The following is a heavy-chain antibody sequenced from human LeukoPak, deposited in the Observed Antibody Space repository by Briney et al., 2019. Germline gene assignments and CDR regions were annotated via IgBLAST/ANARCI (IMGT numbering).Heavy chain of an antibody. D-gene: IGHD3-10*01. Sequence: PSETLSLPCTLSGASLNTQYWRWLRQPPGKGLEWIGYIYYSGTTSYNPSLKTRVTISIDTSKNQFSLKLSSVTAADTAVYYCARVFRPMVAQYYFYYWGQGTLVTVSS. CDR1: GASLNTQY. J-gene: IGHJ4*02. CDR3: ARVFRPMVAQYYFYY. CDR2: IYYSGTT. V-gene: IGHV4-59*11.